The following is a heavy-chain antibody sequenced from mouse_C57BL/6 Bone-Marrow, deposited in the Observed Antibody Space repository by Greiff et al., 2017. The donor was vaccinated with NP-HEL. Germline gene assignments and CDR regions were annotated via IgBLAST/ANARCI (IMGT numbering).Heavy chain of an antibody. J-gene: IGHJ2*01. CDR3: ARGGNWGADY. CDR1: GYTFTSSW. Sequence: QVQLKQPGAELVKPGASVKMSCKASGYTFTSSWITWVKQRPGQGLEWIGDIYPGSGSTNYNEKFKSKATLTVDTSSSTAYMQLSSLTSEDSAVYYCARGGNWGADYWGQDTTLTVSS. D-gene: IGHD4-1*01. V-gene: IGHV1-55*01. CDR2: IYPGSGST.